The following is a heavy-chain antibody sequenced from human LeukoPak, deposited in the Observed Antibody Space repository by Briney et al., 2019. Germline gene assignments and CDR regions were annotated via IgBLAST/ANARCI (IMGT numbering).Heavy chain of an antibody. V-gene: IGHV3-7*01. D-gene: IGHD2-21*02. CDR1: GFIFSHYW. CDR3: AREVTPYY. Sequence: GGSLRLSCAASGFIFSHYWMSWVRQAPGKGLEWVANIKQDGSEKYYVDSVKGRFTISRDNAKNSLYLQMNSLRAEDTAVYYCAREVTPYYWGQGTLVTVSS. J-gene: IGHJ4*02. CDR2: IKQDGSEK.